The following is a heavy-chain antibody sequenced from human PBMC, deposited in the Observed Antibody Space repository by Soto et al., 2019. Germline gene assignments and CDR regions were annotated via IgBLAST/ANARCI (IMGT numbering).Heavy chain of an antibody. D-gene: IGHD2-15*01. J-gene: IGHJ1*01. CDR3: ARDRDIVVVVAATPDLQH. Sequence: QVQLVESGGGVVQPGRSLRLSCAASGFTFSSYAMHWVRQAPGKGLEGVAVISYDGSNKYYADSVKGRFTISRDNSKNTLYLQMNSLRAEDTAVYYCARDRDIVVVVAATPDLQHWGQGTLVTVSS. CDR2: ISYDGSNK. CDR1: GFTFSSYA. V-gene: IGHV3-30-3*01.